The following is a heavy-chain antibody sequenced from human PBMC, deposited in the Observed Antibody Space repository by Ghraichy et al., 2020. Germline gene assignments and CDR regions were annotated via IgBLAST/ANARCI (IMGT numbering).Heavy chain of an antibody. CDR2: VYYSGTT. CDR3: ARIPARGIGGFCAHDY. Sequence: SQTLSLTCTVSGGSISSSDFYWGWIRQPPGKGLEWIGSVYYSGTTYYNPSLKSRVTISVDTSKNQFSLKLSSVTAADTAVYFCARIPARGIGGFCAHDYWGQGTLVTAPS. J-gene: IGHJ4*02. CDR1: GGSISSSDFY. V-gene: IGHV4-39*01. D-gene: IGHD6-6*01.